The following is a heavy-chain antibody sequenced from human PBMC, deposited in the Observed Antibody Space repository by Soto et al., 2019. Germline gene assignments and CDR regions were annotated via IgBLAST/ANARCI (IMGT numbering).Heavy chain of an antibody. D-gene: IGHD3-16*01. Sequence: QVQLEQSGAEVKKPGSSVKVSCKSSGGTYSPYTINWVRQVPGQGLEWMGRIIPFLGVTNYGLKFQARVTITADKATNTAYMELRGLRFEDTAVYYCARDWESSVSTWSIAGLWGRGTLVTVSS. CDR2: IIPFLGVT. CDR1: GGTYSPYT. V-gene: IGHV1-69*08. J-gene: IGHJ4*02. CDR3: ARDWESSVSTWSIAGL.